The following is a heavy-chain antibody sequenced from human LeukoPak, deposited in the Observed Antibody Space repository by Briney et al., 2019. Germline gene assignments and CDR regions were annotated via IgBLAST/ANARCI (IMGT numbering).Heavy chain of an antibody. V-gene: IGHV3-30-3*01. CDR2: ISYDGSNK. CDR3: AKGGGKFGELFPFDY. J-gene: IGHJ4*02. CDR1: GFTFSSYA. D-gene: IGHD3-10*01. Sequence: GGSLRLSCAASGFTFSSYAMHWVRQAPGKGLEWVAVISYDGSNKYYADSVKGRFTISRDNSKNTLYLQMNSLRAEDTAVYYCAKGGGKFGELFPFDYWGQGTLVTVSS.